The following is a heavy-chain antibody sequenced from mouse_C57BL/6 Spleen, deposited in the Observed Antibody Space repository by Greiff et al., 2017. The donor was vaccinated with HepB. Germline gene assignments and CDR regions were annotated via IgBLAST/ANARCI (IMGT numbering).Heavy chain of an antibody. V-gene: IGHV1-4*01. CDR3: ARGETTVVPFDY. D-gene: IGHD1-1*01. J-gene: IGHJ2*01. CDR1: GYTFTSYT. CDR2: INPSSGYT. Sequence: VQLQQSGAELARPGASVKMSCKASGYTFTSYTMHWVKQRPGQGLEWIGYINPSSGYTKYNQKFKDKATLTADKSSSTAYMQLSSLTSEDSAVYYCARGETTVVPFDYWGQGTTLTVSS.